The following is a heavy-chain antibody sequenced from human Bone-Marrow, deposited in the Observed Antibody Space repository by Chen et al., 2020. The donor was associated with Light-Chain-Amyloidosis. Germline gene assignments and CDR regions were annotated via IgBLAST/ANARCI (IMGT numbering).Heavy chain of an antibody. V-gene: IGHV4-4*07. D-gene: IGHD3-22*01. Sequence: QVQLQESGPGLVKPSETLSLTCTVSGGSISSSYWSWIRQPAGKGLEWIGRIYTSGSTNYNPSLKSRVTMSVDTSKNQFSLKLSSVTAADTAVYYCAREFQYYYDSSGYVDYWGQGTLVTVSS. CDR2: IYTSGST. CDR3: AREFQYYYDSSGYVDY. CDR1: GGSISSSY. J-gene: IGHJ4*02.